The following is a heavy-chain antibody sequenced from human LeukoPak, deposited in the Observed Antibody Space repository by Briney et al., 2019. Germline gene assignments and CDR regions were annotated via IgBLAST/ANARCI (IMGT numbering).Heavy chain of an antibody. J-gene: IGHJ4*02. CDR2: INQSGST. V-gene: IGHV4-34*01. Sequence: SETLSLTCAVYGGSFSGYYWSWIRQPPGKGLEWIGEINQSGSTNYNPSLKSRVTISVDTSKNQFSLKLSSVTAADTAVYYCARALSYDFWSGYPGYFDYWGQGTLVTVSS. CDR1: GGSFSGYY. D-gene: IGHD3-3*01. CDR3: ARALSYDFWSGYPGYFDY.